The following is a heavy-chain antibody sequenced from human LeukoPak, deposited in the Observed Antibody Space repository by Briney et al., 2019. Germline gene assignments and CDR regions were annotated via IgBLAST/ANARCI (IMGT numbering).Heavy chain of an antibody. D-gene: IGHD1-26*01. CDR1: GFTLSSYS. V-gene: IGHV3-48*04. CDR3: ARGERGDY. Sequence: GGSLRLSCAASGFTLSSYSMNWVRQAPGKGLEWVSYISSIGTTIYYADSVKGRFTISRDNAKNSLYLQMNSLRAEDTAVYYCARGERGDYWGQGTLVTVSS. J-gene: IGHJ4*02. CDR2: ISSIGTTI.